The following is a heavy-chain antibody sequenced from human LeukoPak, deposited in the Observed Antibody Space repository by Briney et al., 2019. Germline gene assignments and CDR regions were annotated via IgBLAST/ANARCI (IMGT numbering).Heavy chain of an antibody. Sequence: SVKVSCKASGGTFSSYAISWVRQAPGQGLEWMGGIIPIFGTANYAQKFQGRVTITTDESTSTAYMELSSLRSEDAAVYYCASGYSYGYDTPIDYWGQGTLVTVSS. J-gene: IGHJ4*02. CDR2: IIPIFGTA. CDR3: ASGYSYGYDTPIDY. V-gene: IGHV1-69*05. D-gene: IGHD5-18*01. CDR1: GGTFSSYA.